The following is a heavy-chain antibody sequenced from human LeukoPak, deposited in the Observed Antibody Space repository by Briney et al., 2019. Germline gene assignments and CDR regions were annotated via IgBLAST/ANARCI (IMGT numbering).Heavy chain of an antibody. CDR2: ISSSGSTI. Sequence: GGSLRLSCAASGFTFSTYGMSWVRRAPGKGLEWVSYISSSGSTIYYADSVKGRFTISRDNAKNSLYLQMNSLRAEDTAVYYCARDGGSYGIDYWGQGTLVTVSS. CDR1: GFTFSTYG. D-gene: IGHD1-26*01. J-gene: IGHJ4*02. V-gene: IGHV3-48*04. CDR3: ARDGGSYGIDY.